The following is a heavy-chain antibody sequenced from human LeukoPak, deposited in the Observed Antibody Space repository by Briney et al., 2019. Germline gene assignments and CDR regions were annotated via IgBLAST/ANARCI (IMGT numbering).Heavy chain of an antibody. CDR2: ISYDGSNK. CDR1: GFTFSSYA. Sequence: GGSLRLSCAASGFTFSSYAMHWVRQAPGKGLEWVAVISYDGSNKYYADSVKGRFTISRDNSKNTLYLQMNSLRAEDTAVHYCVRLVGGDIDYWGQGTLVTVSS. J-gene: IGHJ4*02. D-gene: IGHD5-12*01. V-gene: IGHV3-30-3*01. CDR3: VRLVGGDIDY.